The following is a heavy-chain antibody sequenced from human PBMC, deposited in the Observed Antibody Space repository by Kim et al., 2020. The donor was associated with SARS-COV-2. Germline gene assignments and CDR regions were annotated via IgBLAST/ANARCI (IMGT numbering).Heavy chain of an antibody. CDR1: GFTFSRYW. V-gene: IGHV3-74*01. CDR3: VRAPSSTGYYYFDY. D-gene: IGHD6-19*01. J-gene: IGHJ4*02. CDR2: INSDGSST. Sequence: GGSLRLSCAASGFTFSRYWMHWVRQAPGKGLVWVSRINSDGSSTTNADSVMGRFTISRDNAKNTLYLQMSSLRAEDTAVYYCVRAPSSTGYYYFDYWGQGTLVTVSS.